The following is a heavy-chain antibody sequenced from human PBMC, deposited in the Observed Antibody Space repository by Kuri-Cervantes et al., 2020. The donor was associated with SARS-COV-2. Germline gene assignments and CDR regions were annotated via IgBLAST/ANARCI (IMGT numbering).Heavy chain of an antibody. Sequence: GSLRLSCAVSAGSISSTNWWSWVRQPPGKGLQWIGEIYHSGSTNYNPSLKSRVTISLDKSKNQFSLTLTSVTAADTAVYYCARSTGIVVVPAAIWDYFDYWGQGTLVTVSS. J-gene: IGHJ4*02. D-gene: IGHD2-2*01. V-gene: IGHV4-4*02. CDR2: IYHSGST. CDR1: AGSISSTNW. CDR3: ARSTGIVVVPAAIWDYFDY.